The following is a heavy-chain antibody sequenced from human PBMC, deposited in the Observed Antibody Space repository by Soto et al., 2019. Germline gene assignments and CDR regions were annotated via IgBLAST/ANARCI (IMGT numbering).Heavy chain of an antibody. D-gene: IGHD3-22*01. CDR1: GFTFSSYA. J-gene: IGHJ3*02. CDR2: ISYDGSNK. V-gene: IGHV3-30-3*01. CDR3: ASSGYYSDAFDI. Sequence: GESLKISCAASGFTFSSYAMHWVRQAPGKGLEWVAVISYDGSNKYYADSVKGRFTISRDNSKNTLYLQVNSLRAEDTAVYYCASSGYYSDAFDIWGQGTMVTVSS.